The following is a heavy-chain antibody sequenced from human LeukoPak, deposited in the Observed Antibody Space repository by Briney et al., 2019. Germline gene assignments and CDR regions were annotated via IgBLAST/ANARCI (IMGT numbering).Heavy chain of an antibody. CDR3: ANYGSGSYRFDP. CDR2: IYYSGST. J-gene: IGHJ5*02. CDR1: GDFISSGGFY. D-gene: IGHD3-10*01. Sequence: SETLSLTCTVSGDFISSGGFYWSWIRQHPGKGLEWIGYIYYSGSTYYNPSLKSRVTISVDTSKNQFSLKLSSVTAADTAVYYCANYGSGSYRFDPWGQGTLVTVSS. V-gene: IGHV4-31*03.